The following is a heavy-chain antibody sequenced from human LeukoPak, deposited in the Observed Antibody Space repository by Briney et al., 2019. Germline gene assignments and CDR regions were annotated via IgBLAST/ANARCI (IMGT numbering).Heavy chain of an antibody. CDR2: ISAYNGNT. D-gene: IGHD2-2*01. CDR1: SYTFTSYG. V-gene: IGHV1-18*01. Sequence: ASVKVSCKASSYTFTSYGISWVRQAPGQGLEWMGWISAYNGNTNYAQKLQGRVTMTTDTSTSTAYMELRSLRSDDTAVYYCARDCSSTSCYAYDAFDIWGRGTMVTVSS. CDR3: ARDCSSTSCYAYDAFDI. J-gene: IGHJ3*02.